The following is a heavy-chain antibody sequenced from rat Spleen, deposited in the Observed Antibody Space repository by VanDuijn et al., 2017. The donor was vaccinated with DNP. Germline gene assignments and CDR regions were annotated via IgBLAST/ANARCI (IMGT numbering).Heavy chain of an antibody. Sequence: EVLLVESDGGLVQPGRSLKLSCAVSGFTFSDYYMAWVRQAPAKGLEWVATISYGGSGTYYGDSVKGRFTISRDNAKSTLYLQMNSLRSEDTATYYCARHVDYWGQGVMVTVSS. CDR3: ARHVDY. J-gene: IGHJ2*01. CDR1: GFTFSDYY. CDR2: ISYGGSGT. V-gene: IGHV5-22*01.